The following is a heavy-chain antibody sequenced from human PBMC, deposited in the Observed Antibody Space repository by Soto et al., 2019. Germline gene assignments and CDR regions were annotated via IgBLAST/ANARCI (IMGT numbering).Heavy chain of an antibody. J-gene: IGHJ4*02. CDR3: AREKNVDTAMVTTFDY. Sequence: QVQLVQSGAEVKKPGASVKVSCKASGYTFTSYGISWVRQAPGQGLEWMGWISAYNGNTNYAQKLQGRVTMTTDTSTSTAYMELRSLRSDDTAVYCCAREKNVDTAMVTTFDYWGQGTLVTVSS. CDR1: GYTFTSYG. CDR2: ISAYNGNT. D-gene: IGHD5-18*01. V-gene: IGHV1-18*01.